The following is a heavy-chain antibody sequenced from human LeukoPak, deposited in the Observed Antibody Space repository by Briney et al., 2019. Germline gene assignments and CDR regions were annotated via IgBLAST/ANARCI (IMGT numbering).Heavy chain of an antibody. CDR1: GGSISGYY. CDR2: IYYSGST. Sequence: KTSETLSLTCTVSGGSISGYYWSWIRQPPGKGLEWIGYIYYSGSTNYNPSLKSRVTISVDTSKNQFSLKLSSVTAADTAVYYCARHSSGWYLPFDYWGQGTLVTVSS. V-gene: IGHV4-59*08. CDR3: ARHSSGWYLPFDY. J-gene: IGHJ4*02. D-gene: IGHD6-19*01.